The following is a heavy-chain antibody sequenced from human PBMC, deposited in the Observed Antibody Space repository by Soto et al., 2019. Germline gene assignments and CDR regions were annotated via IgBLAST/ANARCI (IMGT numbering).Heavy chain of an antibody. D-gene: IGHD6-6*01. J-gene: IGHJ4*02. V-gene: IGHV3-30-3*01. CDR3: ARDPADSSSEDYFDH. Sequence: QVQLVESGGGVVQPGRSLRLSCAASGFTFSSYAMHWVRQAPGKGLEWVAVISYDGSNKYYADSVKGRFTISRDNSKNTLYLQINSLIAEVTAVYYCARDPADSSSEDYFDHWGQGTLVTVSS. CDR1: GFTFSSYA. CDR2: ISYDGSNK.